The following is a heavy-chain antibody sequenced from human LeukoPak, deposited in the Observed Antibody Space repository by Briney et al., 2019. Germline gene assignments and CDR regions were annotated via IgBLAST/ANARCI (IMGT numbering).Heavy chain of an antibody. V-gene: IGHV1-69*04. Sequence: AAVKVSFKGSGGTFNSYDYSWVRQGPGPGLEWMGRIIPILGIANYAQKFQGRVTITADKSTSTAYMELSSLRSEDTAVYYCAREYYSNDDYWGQGTLVTVSS. D-gene: IGHD4-11*01. J-gene: IGHJ4*02. CDR1: GGTFNSYD. CDR3: AREYYSNDDY. CDR2: IIPILGIA.